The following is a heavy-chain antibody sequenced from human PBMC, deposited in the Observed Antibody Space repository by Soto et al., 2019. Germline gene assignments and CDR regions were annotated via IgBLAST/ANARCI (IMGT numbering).Heavy chain of an antibody. V-gene: IGHV1-69*13. CDR2: IIPIFGTA. CDR3: ASFSRYSYGMDYYYGMDV. J-gene: IGHJ6*02. CDR1: GGTFSSYA. D-gene: IGHD5-18*01. Sequence: SVKVSCKASGGTFSSYAISWVRQAPGQGLEWMGGIIPIFGTANYAQKFQGRVTITADESTSTAYMELSSLRSEDTAVYYCASFSRYSYGMDYYYGMDVWGQGTTVTVSS.